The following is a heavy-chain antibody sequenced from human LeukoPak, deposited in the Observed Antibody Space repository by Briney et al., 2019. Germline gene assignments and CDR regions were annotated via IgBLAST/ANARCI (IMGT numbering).Heavy chain of an antibody. J-gene: IGHJ4*02. Sequence: GESLKISCKGSGYSFTSYWIGWVRQMPGKGLEWMGIIYPGDSDTRYSPSFQGQVTISADKSISTAYLQWSSLKASDTAMYQCERWELKSGRLGDYWGQGRLVADCS. CDR1: GYSFTSYW. V-gene: IGHV5-51*01. CDR2: IYPGDSDT. D-gene: IGHD1-26*01. CDR3: ERWELKSGRLGDY.